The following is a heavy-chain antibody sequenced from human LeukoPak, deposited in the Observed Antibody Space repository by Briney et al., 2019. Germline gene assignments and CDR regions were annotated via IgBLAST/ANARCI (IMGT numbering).Heavy chain of an antibody. CDR1: GGTFSSYA. Sequence: SVKVSCKASGGTFSSYAISWVRQAPGQGLEWMGGIIPIFGIANYAQKFQGRVTITADESTSTAYMELSSLRSEDTAVYYCARKYSSSWYSTWFDPWGQGTLVTVSS. J-gene: IGHJ5*02. V-gene: IGHV1-69*13. CDR3: ARKYSSSWYSTWFDP. D-gene: IGHD6-13*01. CDR2: IIPIFGIA.